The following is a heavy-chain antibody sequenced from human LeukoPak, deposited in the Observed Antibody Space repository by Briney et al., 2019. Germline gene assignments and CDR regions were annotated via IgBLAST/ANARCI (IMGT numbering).Heavy chain of an antibody. CDR2: INHSGST. Sequence: SETLSLTCAVYGGSFSGYYWSWIRQPPGKGLEWIGEINHSGSTNYNPSLKSRVTISVDTSKNQFSLKLSSVTAADTAVYYCARVRYYGSRKRGYYFDYWGQGTLVTVSS. V-gene: IGHV4-34*01. CDR3: ARVRYYGSRKRGYYFDY. D-gene: IGHD3-10*01. CDR1: GGSFSGYY. J-gene: IGHJ4*02.